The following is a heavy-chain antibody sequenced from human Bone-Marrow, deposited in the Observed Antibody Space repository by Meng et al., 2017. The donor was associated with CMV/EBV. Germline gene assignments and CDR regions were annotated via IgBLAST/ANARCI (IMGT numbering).Heavy chain of an antibody. CDR1: GNTFSGFY. V-gene: IGHV1-2*02. J-gene: IGHJ1*01. CDR3: ATLGYSLTYLGRPEH. CDR2: INPTTGAT. Sequence: ASVKVSCKASGNTFSGFYMHWVRQAPGQGLEWMGWINPTTGATTYSQKFLGRVTMTRDTSLTTGFMQLARLRSDDTAIYYCATLGYSLTYLGRPEHWGQGTLVTVSS. D-gene: IGHD5-12*01.